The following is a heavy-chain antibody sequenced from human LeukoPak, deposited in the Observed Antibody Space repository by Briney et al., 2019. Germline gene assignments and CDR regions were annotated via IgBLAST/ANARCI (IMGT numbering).Heavy chain of an antibody. Sequence: GRSLRLSCAASGFTFSSYGMHWVRQAPGKGLEWVSGISGGAGGAFYSDSVRGRFTISRDSPKNTLYLQMNSPRVEETAVYYCTKDPLDYWGQGTLVTVSS. CDR2: ISGGAGGA. CDR1: GFTFSSYG. CDR3: TKDPLDY. J-gene: IGHJ4*02. V-gene: IGHV3-23*01.